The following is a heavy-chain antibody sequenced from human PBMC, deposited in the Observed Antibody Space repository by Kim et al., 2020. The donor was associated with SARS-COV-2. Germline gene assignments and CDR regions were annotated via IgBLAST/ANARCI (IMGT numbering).Heavy chain of an antibody. CDR3: ARDAGALFDY. CDR2: TYYRSKWYN. CDR1: GDSVSSKSVS. V-gene: IGHV6-1*01. J-gene: IGHJ4*02. Sequence: SQTLSLTCAISGDSVSSKSVSWSWIRQSPSRGLEWLGRTYYRSKWYNHYAVSVKSRITINPDTSKNQFSLQLNSVTPEDTAVYYCARDAGALFDYWGQGTLGTVSS.